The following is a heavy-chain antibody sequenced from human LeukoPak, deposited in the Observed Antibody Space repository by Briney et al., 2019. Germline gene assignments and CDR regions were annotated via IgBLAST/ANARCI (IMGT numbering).Heavy chain of an antibody. Sequence: SKTLSLTCTVSGGSISSSSYYWGWIRQPPGKGLEWIGSIYYSGSTYYNPSLKSRVTISVDTSKNQFSLKLSSVTAADTAVYYCARTGVYYDILTGRANWGQGTLVTVSS. CDR3: ARTGVYYDILTGRAN. CDR2: IYYSGST. V-gene: IGHV4-39*07. J-gene: IGHJ4*02. D-gene: IGHD3-9*01. CDR1: GGSISSSSYY.